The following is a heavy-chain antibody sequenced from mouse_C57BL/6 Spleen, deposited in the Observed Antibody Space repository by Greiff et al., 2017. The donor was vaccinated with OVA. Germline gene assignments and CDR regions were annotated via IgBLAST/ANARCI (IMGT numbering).Heavy chain of an antibody. D-gene: IGHD2-4*01. CDR1: GYTFTSYW. J-gene: IGHJ2*01. Sequence: QVQLQQPGAELVRPGSSVKLSCKASGYTFTSYWMHWVKQRPIQGLEWIGNIDPSDSETHYNQKFKDKATLTVDKSSSTAYMQLSSLTSEDSAVYYCARSEYDYPDYWGQGTTLTVSS. V-gene: IGHV1-52*01. CDR3: ARSEYDYPDY. CDR2: IDPSDSET.